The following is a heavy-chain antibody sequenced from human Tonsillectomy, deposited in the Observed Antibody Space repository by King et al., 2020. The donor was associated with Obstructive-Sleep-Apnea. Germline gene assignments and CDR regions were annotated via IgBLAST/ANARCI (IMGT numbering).Heavy chain of an antibody. V-gene: IGHV2-70*11. D-gene: IGHD1-1*01. CDR2: IDWDDDK. J-gene: IGHJ4*02. Sequence: TLKESGPALVKPTQTLTLTCTFSGFSLSTSGMCVSWIRQPPGKALEWLARIDWDDDKYYSTSLKTRLTISKDTSKNQVVLTMTNMDPVDTATHYCARIPCTTGTTCFDYWGQGTLVTVSS. CDR3: ARIPCTTGTTCFDY. CDR1: GFSLSTSGMC.